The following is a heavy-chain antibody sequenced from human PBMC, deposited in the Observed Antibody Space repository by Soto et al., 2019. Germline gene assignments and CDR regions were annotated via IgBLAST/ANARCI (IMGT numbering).Heavy chain of an antibody. J-gene: IGHJ3*01. V-gene: IGHV3-11*01. CDR1: GFTFSDSY. CDR3: ARFSDYDAFDL. D-gene: IGHD3-16*01. Sequence: QVHLVESGGGLVEHGGSLRLSCAASGFTFSDSYMSWIRQAPGKGLEWISYISSSGSSIYYADSVKGRFTVSRDNAKNSLFLQMNRLRVDDTAVYFCARFSDYDAFDLWGQGTVVAVSS. CDR2: ISSSGSSI.